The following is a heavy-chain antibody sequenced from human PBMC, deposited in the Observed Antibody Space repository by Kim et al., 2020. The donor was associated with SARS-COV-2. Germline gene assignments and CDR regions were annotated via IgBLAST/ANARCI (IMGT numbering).Heavy chain of an antibody. J-gene: IGHJ5*02. V-gene: IGHV4-39*07. D-gene: IGHD3-22*01. Sequence: PSLKSRVPIAVDTSKNQFSLKLSSVTAADTAVYYCSVYYYDSSGYYWFDPWGQGTLVTVSS. CDR3: SVYYYDSSGYYWFDP.